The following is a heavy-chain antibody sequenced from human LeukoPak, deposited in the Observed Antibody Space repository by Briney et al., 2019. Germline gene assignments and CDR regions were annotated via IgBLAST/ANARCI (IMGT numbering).Heavy chain of an antibody. J-gene: IGHJ3*02. D-gene: IGHD1-26*01. CDR2: IGVSGGAT. CDR1: GFTFSSYA. Sequence: GGSLRLSCAASGFTFSSYAMSWVRQAPRKGLERVSTIGVSGGATYYADYVKGRFTLSRDNSRNTLYLQMNSLSAEDTVLYYCAKAIMGAILHAFDIWGQGTMASVSS. V-gene: IGHV3-23*01. CDR3: AKAIMGAILHAFDI.